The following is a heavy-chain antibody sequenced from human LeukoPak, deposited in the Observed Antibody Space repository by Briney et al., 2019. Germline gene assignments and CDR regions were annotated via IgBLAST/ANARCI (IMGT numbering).Heavy chain of an antibody. Sequence: SETLSLTCTVSGGSISSYYWSWIRQPPGKGLEWIGYICYSGSTNYNPSLKSRVTISVDTSKNQFSLKLSSVTAADTAVYYCARHTWSGLVYWGQGTLVTVSS. CDR1: GGSISSYY. J-gene: IGHJ4*02. CDR2: ICYSGST. D-gene: IGHD3-3*01. V-gene: IGHV4-59*08. CDR3: ARHTWSGLVY.